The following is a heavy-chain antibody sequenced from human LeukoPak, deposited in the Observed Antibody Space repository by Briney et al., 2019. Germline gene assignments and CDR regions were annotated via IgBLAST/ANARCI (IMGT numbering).Heavy chain of an antibody. V-gene: IGHV3-21*01. J-gene: IGHJ3*02. CDR2: ISSSSSYI. CDR1: GFTFSSYS. Sequence: GGSLRLSCAASGFTFSSYSMNWVRQAPGKGLEWVSSISSSSSYIYYADSVKGRFTISRDNAKNSLYLQMNSLRAEDTAVYYCARDLKDWSNAFDIWGQGTMVTVSS. CDR3: ARDLKDWSNAFDI. D-gene: IGHD2-21*01.